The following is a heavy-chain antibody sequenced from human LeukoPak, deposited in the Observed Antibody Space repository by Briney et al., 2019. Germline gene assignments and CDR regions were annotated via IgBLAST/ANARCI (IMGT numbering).Heavy chain of an antibody. CDR2: INPNNEDT. Sequence: ASVKVSCKASGYTFASYDIIWVRQATGQRPEWMGLINPNNEDTEYAQKFQGRVTMTRNTSISTAYMELSGLRSEDTAVYYCSGLGYCRSTSCHFDYWGQGTLVTVSS. V-gene: IGHV1-8*01. CDR1: GYTFASYD. J-gene: IGHJ4*02. D-gene: IGHD2-2*01. CDR3: SGLGYCRSTSCHFDY.